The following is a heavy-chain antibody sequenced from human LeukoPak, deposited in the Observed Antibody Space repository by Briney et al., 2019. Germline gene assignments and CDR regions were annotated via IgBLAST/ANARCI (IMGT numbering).Heavy chain of an antibody. CDR2: FDPEDGET. CDR1: GYTLTELS. V-gene: IGHV1-24*01. D-gene: IGHD2-21*02. Sequence: ASVKVSCKVSGYTLTELSMHWVRQAPGKGLEWMGGFDPEDGETIYAQKFQGRVTMTEDTSTDTAYMELSRLRSEDTAVYYCAGAYCGGDCSPGRAFDIWRQGTMFTVSS. J-gene: IGHJ3*02. CDR3: AGAYCGGDCSPGRAFDI.